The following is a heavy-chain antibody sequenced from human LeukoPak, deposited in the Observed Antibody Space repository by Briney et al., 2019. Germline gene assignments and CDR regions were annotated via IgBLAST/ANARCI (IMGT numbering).Heavy chain of an antibody. Sequence: GGSLRLSCAASGFTFSSYSMNWVRQAPGKGLEWVSSISSSSSYIYYADSVKGRFTISRDNAENSLYLQMNSLRAEDTAVYYCARGEHIVVVTGAFDIWGQGTMVTVSS. J-gene: IGHJ3*02. CDR1: GFTFSSYS. CDR3: ARGEHIVVVTGAFDI. D-gene: IGHD2-21*02. V-gene: IGHV3-21*01. CDR2: ISSSSSYI.